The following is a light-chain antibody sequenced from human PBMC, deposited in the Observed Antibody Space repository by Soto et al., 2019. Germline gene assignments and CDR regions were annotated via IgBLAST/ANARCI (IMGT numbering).Light chain of an antibody. CDR2: DAS. CDR3: QQRSNSLT. V-gene: IGKV3-11*01. CDR1: QSVSSY. J-gene: IGKJ1*01. Sequence: EIVLTQSPDTLSLSPGERATLSCRASQSVSSYLAWYQQKPGQAPRLLIYDASNRATGIPARFSGSGSGTDFTLTISSLEPEDFAVYYCQQRSNSLTFGQGTKVEIK.